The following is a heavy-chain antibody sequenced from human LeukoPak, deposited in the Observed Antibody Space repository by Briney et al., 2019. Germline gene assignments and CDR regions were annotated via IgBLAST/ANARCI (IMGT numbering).Heavy chain of an antibody. V-gene: IGHV4-4*07. CDR1: GGSISGNY. CDR2: IFSSGST. D-gene: IGHD6-6*01. Sequence: SETLSLTCTVSGGSISGNYWSWIRQPAGKGLEWSGRIFSSGSTNYNPSLKSRLAMSVHTSKNRFSMRLSSVTAADTAVYYCARHFEYSSLSFDYWGQGTLVTVSS. J-gene: IGHJ4*02. CDR3: ARHFEYSSLSFDY.